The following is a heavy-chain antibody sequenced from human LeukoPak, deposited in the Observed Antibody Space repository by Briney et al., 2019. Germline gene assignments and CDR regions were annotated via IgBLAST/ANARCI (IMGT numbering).Heavy chain of an antibody. CDR1: GYTFTDYY. V-gene: IGHV1-2*02. CDR3: ARGRGARYYDSSGLCYFDY. Sequence: GASVEVSCKASGYTFTDYYIHWVRQAPGQGLEWMGWINPNSGGTKYAQNFQGRVTMTRDTSINTAYMDLSRLTSDDTAVYYCARGRGARYYDSSGLCYFDYWGLGTLVTVSS. D-gene: IGHD3-22*01. CDR2: INPNSGGT. J-gene: IGHJ4*02.